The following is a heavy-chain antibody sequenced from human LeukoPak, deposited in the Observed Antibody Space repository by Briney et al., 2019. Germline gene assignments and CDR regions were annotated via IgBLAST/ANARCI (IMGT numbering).Heavy chain of an antibody. J-gene: IGHJ5*02. D-gene: IGHD3-22*01. Sequence: GGSVRLSCEASAFTFSSYWMSWVRQAPGKGLEWVANIKQNGSEKYYVDSVKGRFTISRDNAKNSLYLQMNSLRAEDTAVYYCAKGFSPYYDSSGGWFDPWGQGTLVSVST. CDR2: IKQNGSEK. V-gene: IGHV3-7*05. CDR1: AFTFSSYW. CDR3: AKGFSPYYDSSGGWFDP.